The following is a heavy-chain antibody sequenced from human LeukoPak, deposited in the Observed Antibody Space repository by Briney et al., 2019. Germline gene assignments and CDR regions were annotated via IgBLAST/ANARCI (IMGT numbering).Heavy chain of an antibody. CDR1: GGSISSYY. D-gene: IGHD3-16*01. Sequence: SETLSLTCTVSGGSISSYYWSWIRQPAGKGLEWIGRISASGNTNYNPSLQSRVTMSVDTSKNQFSLKLSSVTAADTAVYYCAREGRGSHSGYWGQGTLATVSS. CDR2: ISASGNT. V-gene: IGHV4-4*07. CDR3: AREGRGSHSGY. J-gene: IGHJ4*02.